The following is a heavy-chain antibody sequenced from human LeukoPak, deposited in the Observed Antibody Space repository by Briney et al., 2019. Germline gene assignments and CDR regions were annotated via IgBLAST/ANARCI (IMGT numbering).Heavy chain of an antibody. V-gene: IGHV3-23*01. CDR3: AKSSIRFDY. Sequence: GGSLRLSCAASGFIFSSYAMTWVRQAPGKGLEWVSAISGSGGSTYYADSVKGRFTISRDTSKSTLYLQMNSLRAEDTAVYYCAKSSIRFDYWGQGTLVTVSS. J-gene: IGHJ4*02. CDR1: GFIFSSYA. CDR2: ISGSGGST.